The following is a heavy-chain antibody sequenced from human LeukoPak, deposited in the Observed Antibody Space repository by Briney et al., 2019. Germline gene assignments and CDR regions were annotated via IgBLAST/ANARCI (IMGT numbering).Heavy chain of an antibody. Sequence: PSETLSLTCTVSGASVYDNSYNWGWVRQPPGKGLEWIGCVYYSGSAYYNPSLKSRVTISVDTSKNQFSLKLSSVTAADTAVYYCARRWYYYYYMDVWGKGTTVTISS. CDR3: ARRWYYYYYMDV. J-gene: IGHJ6*03. V-gene: IGHV4-39*01. CDR2: VYYSGSA. CDR1: GASVYDNSYN. D-gene: IGHD6-13*01.